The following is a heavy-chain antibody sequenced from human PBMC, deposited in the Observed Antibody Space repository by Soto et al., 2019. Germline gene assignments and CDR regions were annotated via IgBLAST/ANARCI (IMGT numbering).Heavy chain of an antibody. D-gene: IGHD3-9*01. V-gene: IGHV4-4*02. CDR3: ARGRRYDILTGYKPSTGYYFDY. CDR2: IYHSGST. CDR1: GGSISSSNW. J-gene: IGHJ4*02. Sequence: SETLSLTCAVSGGSISSSNWWSWVRQPPGKGLEWIGEIYHSGSTNYNPSLKSRVTISVDKSKNQFSLKLSSVTAADTAVYYCARGRRYDILTGYKPSTGYYFDYWGQGTLVTVSS.